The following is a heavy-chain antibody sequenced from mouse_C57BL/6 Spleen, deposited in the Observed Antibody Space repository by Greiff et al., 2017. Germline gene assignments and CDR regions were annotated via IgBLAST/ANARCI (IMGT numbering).Heavy chain of an antibody. CDR1: GFTFSSYT. CDR2: ISGGGGNT. Sequence: EVKLVESGGGLVKPGGSLKLSCAASGFTFSSYTMSWVRQTPEKRLEWVATISGGGGNTYYPDSVKGRFTISRDNAKNTLYLQMSSLRSEDTALYYCARQHYHYAMDYWGQGTSVTVSS. V-gene: IGHV5-9*01. D-gene: IGHD5-5*01. CDR3: ARQHYHYAMDY. J-gene: IGHJ4*01.